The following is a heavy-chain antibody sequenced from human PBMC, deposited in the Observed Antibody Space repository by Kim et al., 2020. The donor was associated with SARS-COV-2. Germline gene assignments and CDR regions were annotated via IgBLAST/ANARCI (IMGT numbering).Heavy chain of an antibody. V-gene: IGHV4-39*01. Sequence: SLKSRVTISVDTSKNQFSLKLSSVTAADTAVYYCARHYYDSSGYTLPDYWGQGTLVTVSS. CDR3: ARHYYDSSGYTLPDY. J-gene: IGHJ4*02. D-gene: IGHD3-22*01.